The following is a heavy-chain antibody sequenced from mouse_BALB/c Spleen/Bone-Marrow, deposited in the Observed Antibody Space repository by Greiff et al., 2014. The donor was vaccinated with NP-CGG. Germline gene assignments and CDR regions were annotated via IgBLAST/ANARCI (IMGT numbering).Heavy chain of an antibody. V-gene: IGHV1S81*02. CDR3: TREDDSPFAY. J-gene: IGHJ3*01. CDR2: INPSNGGT. D-gene: IGHD2-4*01. CDR1: GYTFTSYY. Sequence: LQESGAELVKPGASVKLSCKASGYTFTSYYMYWVKQRPGQGLEWIGEINPSNGGTNFNEKFKSKATLTVDKSSSTAYMQLSSLTSEDSAVYYCTREDDSPFAYWGQGTLVTVSA.